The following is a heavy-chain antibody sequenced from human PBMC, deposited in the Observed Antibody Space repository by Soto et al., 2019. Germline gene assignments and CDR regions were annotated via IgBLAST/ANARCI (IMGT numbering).Heavy chain of an antibody. D-gene: IGHD6-13*01. CDR2: IVPMFGTT. Sequence: QVQLVQSGPELKKPGSSVKVSCKAPGDTFNSYGISWVRQAPGQGLEWMGGIVPMFGTTNLALKFEDRVTITADELATTVYMEIRGLTSEDTAVYYCARDLADVHLWDAFDVWGHGTRVTVSS. J-gene: IGHJ3*01. CDR3: ARDLADVHLWDAFDV. V-gene: IGHV1-69*01. CDR1: GDTFNSYG.